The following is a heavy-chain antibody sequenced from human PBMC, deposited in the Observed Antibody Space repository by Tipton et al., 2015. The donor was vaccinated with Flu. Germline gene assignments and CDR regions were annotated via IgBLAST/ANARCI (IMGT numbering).Heavy chain of an antibody. CDR1: GGSISSYY. CDR2: IYYSGST. CDR3: ARGDHRYSSSSIYFDY. Sequence: TLSLTCTVSGGSISSYYWSWIRQPPGKGLEWIGHIYYSGSTNYSPSLKSRVTISKDTSKNQFSLKLSSVTAADTAVYYCARGDHRYSSSSIYFDYWGQGTQVAVSS. V-gene: IGHV4-59*01. D-gene: IGHD6-6*01. J-gene: IGHJ4*02.